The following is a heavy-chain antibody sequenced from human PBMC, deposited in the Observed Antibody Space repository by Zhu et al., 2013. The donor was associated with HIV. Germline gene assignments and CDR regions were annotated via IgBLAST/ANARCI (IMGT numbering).Heavy chain of an antibody. D-gene: IGHD2-21*01. V-gene: IGHV1-18*01. J-gene: IGHJ6*02. Sequence: QVQLVQSGVEVKKPGASVKVSCKTSGYIFTHYGVTWVRQAPGQGLEWVGWSSGHNGNSNSAQKFRGRVTMTIDTSTATAYLEVRSLTSEDTAVYYCVRDDTHTGYYFGMDVWGQGTNGHRLF. CDR3: VRDDTHTGYYFGMDV. CDR2: SSGHNGNS. CDR1: GYIFTHYG.